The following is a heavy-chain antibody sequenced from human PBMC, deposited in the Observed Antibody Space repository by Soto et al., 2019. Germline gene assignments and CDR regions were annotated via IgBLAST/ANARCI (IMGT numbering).Heavy chain of an antibody. V-gene: IGHV1-18*01. CDR1: GYTFTSYG. CDR2: ISAYNGNT. D-gene: IGHD6-19*01. CDR3: AREPAGAVAGTGFRGSYYYYYGMDV. J-gene: IGHJ6*02. Sequence: ASVKVSCKASGYTFTSYGISWVRQAPGQGLEWMGWISAYNGNTNYAQKLQGRVTMTTDTSTSTAYMELRSLRSDDTAVYYCAREPAGAVAGTGFRGSYYYYYGMDVWGQGTTVTVSS.